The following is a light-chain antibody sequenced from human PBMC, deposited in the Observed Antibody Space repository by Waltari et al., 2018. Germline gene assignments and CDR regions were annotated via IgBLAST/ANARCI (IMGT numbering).Light chain of an antibody. Sequence: EIVLTQSPATLSLSPGERATLSCGASQSVRSYLAWFQQKRGQAPRLRIYDASNRATGIPSRFSGSGSGIDFTLTISSLEPEDLAVYYCQQRSNWPLTFGGGTKVEIK. J-gene: IGKJ4*01. CDR3: QQRSNWPLT. V-gene: IGKV3-11*01. CDR1: QSVRSY. CDR2: DAS.